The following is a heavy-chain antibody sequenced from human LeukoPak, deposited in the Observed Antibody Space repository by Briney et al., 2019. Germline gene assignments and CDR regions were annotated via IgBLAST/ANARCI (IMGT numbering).Heavy chain of an antibody. J-gene: IGHJ4*02. CDR2: MNPNSGNT. CDR1: GYTFTSYD. V-gene: IGHV1-8*01. CDR3: ARGVAALTAKFWSGLRGPPAQRIFDY. D-gene: IGHD3-3*01. Sequence: GASVKVSCKASGYTFTSYDINWVRQATGQGLEWMGWMNPNSGNTGYAQKFQGRVTITRNTSISTAYMELSSLRSEDTAVYYCARGVAALTAKFWSGLRGPPAQRIFDYWGQGTLVTVSS.